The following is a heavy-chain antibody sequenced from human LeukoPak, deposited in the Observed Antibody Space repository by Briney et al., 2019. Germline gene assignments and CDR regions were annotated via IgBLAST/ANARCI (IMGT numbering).Heavy chain of an antibody. V-gene: IGHV3-23*01. CDR1: GFPFSDFA. CDR2: ISGGGDNT. CDR3: AKFEGALLGNYYMDV. J-gene: IGHJ6*03. Sequence: GGSLRLSCAVSGFPFSDFAMSWVRQAPGKGLEWVSTISGGGDNTYLADSVKGRFTISRDNSKNTLFLQMVSLRAEDTAVYYCAKFEGALLGNYYMDVWGKGTTVTVSS.